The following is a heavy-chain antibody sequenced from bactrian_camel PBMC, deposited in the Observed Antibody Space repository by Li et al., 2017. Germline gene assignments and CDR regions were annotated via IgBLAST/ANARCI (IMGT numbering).Heavy chain of an antibody. CDR3: APRGSGGF. D-gene: IGHD5*01. CDR1: GFTFSTYY. CDR2: IYNDGSTT. Sequence: VQLVESGGGLVQPGGSLTLSCAASGFTFSTYYMSWVRLTPGKGLEWVAGIYNDGSTTHYTDAVKGRFTISRDNAKNTLYLQMNSLKTEDTAVYYCAPRGSGGFWGQGTQVTVS. V-gene: IGHV3-2*01. J-gene: IGHJ4*01.